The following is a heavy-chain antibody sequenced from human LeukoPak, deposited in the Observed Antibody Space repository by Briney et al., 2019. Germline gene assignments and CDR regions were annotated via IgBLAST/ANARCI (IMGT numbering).Heavy chain of an antibody. CDR1: GGSISSYY. J-gene: IGHJ4*02. V-gene: IGHV4-59*01. D-gene: IGHD6-13*01. Sequence: SETLSPTCTVSGGSISSYYWSWIRQPPGKGLEWIGYIYYSGSTNYNPSLKSRVTISVDTSKNQFSLKLSSVTAADTAVYYCARVDIAAADYYFDYWGQGTLVTVSS. CDR3: ARVDIAAADYYFDY. CDR2: IYYSGST.